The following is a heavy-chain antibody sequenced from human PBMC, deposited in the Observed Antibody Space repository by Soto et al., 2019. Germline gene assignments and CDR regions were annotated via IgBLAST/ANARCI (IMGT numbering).Heavy chain of an antibody. CDR3: ARGDVRVVASFDP. Sequence: QVQLVQSGAEVKKPGASVKVSCKASGYTFTDYYIHWVRQAPGQGLEWMGWINPNSGGTNYAQKFQGRVTMTRDTSINTAYMELSRLISDDTAVYYCARGDVRVVASFDPWGQGALVTVSS. CDR1: GYTFTDYY. CDR2: INPNSGGT. D-gene: IGHD2-15*01. V-gene: IGHV1-2*02. J-gene: IGHJ5*02.